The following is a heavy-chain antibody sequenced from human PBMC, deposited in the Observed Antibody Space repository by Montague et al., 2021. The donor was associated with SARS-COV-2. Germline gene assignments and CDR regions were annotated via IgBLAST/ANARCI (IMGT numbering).Heavy chain of an antibody. CDR1: GGSISSYY. J-gene: IGHJ6*02. CDR3: ATGRAGESYAYFYGMDV. V-gene: IGHV4-59*01. Sequence: SETLSLTCTVSGGSISSYYWSWIRQPPEKGLEWVGYVLSTGHTNYNPSLKSRVTMSVDTSKNQLSLKLSSVTTADTAVYYCATGRAGESYAYFYGMDVWGQGTTVTVSS. D-gene: IGHD7-27*01. CDR2: VLSTGHT.